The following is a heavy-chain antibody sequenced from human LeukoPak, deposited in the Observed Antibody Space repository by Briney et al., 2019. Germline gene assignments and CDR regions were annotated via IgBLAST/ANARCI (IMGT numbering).Heavy chain of an antibody. CDR3: ATGPGIAVAGTDYYYYYGMDV. CDR2: ISGSGGST. V-gene: IGHV3-23*01. J-gene: IGHJ6*02. D-gene: IGHD6-19*01. Sequence: WVSAISGSGGSTYYADSVKGRFTISRDNSKNTLYLQMNSLRAEDTAVYYCATGPGIAVAGTDYYYYYGMDVWGQGTTVTVSS.